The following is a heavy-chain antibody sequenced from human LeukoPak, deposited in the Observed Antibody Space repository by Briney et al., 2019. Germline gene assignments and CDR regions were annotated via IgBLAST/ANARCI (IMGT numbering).Heavy chain of an antibody. D-gene: IGHD3-22*01. CDR1: GISFSSYW. CDR2: IKYDGTHK. Sequence: GGSLRLSCVASGISFSSYWMAWVRQAPGKGLEWVANIKYDGTHKFYADSVKGRFTISRDNAKNSLFLEMNSLTADDTAVYFCASSHDSSGNDWGQGTLVTFSS. V-gene: IGHV3-7*01. CDR3: ASSHDSSGND. J-gene: IGHJ4*02.